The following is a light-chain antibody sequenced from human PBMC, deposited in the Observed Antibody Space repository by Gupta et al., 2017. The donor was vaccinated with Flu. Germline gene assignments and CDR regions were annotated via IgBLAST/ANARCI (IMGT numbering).Light chain of an antibody. CDR1: NSNIGINT. J-gene: IGLJ3*02. V-gene: IGLV1-44*01. Sequence: QSVFTQPPSASGNPGQRVTISCSGSNSNIGINTVNWYQQHPGTAPNLVIYSDNQRPSGVPDRFAGSKSGTSASLAISGLQSEDGADYYCATWDDSLNGRVFGGGTKLTVL. CDR3: ATWDDSLNGRV. CDR2: SDN.